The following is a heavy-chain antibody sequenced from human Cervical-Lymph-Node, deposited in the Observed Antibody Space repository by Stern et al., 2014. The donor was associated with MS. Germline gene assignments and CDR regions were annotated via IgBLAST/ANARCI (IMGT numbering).Heavy chain of an antibody. CDR2: IYYTGST. CDR1: GGSISRYY. V-gene: IGHV4-59*01. CDR3: ARDLHGSSGWNRYFDL. J-gene: IGHJ2*01. Sequence: VQLVESGPGLVKPSETLSLTCTVSGGSISRYYWSWIRQPPGQGLEWIGYIYYTGSTNYNPSLKSRVIISIDRSKNQFSLKLSSVTAADTAVYYCARDLHGSSGWNRYFDLWGRGTLVTVSS. D-gene: IGHD6-19*01.